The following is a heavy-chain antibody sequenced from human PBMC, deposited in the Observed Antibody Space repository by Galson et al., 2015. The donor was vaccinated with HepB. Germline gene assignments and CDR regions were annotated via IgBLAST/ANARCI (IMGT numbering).Heavy chain of an antibody. D-gene: IGHD3-10*01. CDR1: GYTFTSYY. J-gene: IGHJ6*02. Sequence: SVKVSCKASGYTFTSYYMHWVRQAPGQGLEWMGIINPSGGSTSYAQKFQGRVTMTRDTSTSTVYMELSSLRSEDTAVYYCARDRSITMVRDPYGMDVWGQGTTVTVSS. CDR3: ARDRSITMVRDPYGMDV. V-gene: IGHV1-46*01. CDR2: INPSGGST.